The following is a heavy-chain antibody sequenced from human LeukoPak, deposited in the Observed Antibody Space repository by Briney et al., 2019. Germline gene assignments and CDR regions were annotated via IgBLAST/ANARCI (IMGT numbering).Heavy chain of an antibody. D-gene: IGHD2/OR15-2a*01. J-gene: IGHJ4*02. CDR2: IYSGGST. CDR1: GFTVSSNY. Sequence: GGSLRLSCAASGFTVSSNYMSWVRQAPGKGLEWGSVIYSGGSTYYADSVKGRFTISRDNSKNTLYLQMNSLRAEDTAVYYCARAIGRKKQHYFDYWGQGTLVTVSS. V-gene: IGHV3-53*01. CDR3: ARAIGRKKQHYFDY.